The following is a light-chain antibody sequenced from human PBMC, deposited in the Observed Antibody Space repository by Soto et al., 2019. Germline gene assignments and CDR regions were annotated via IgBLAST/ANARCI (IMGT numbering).Light chain of an antibody. Sequence: QSALTQPASVSGSPGQSITISFTGTSSDVGAYNFVCWHQQHPGKAPKLMIYNVYDRPSGISYRFSGSKSGNTASLTISGLQGEDEADYYCSAYTVSRTYVFGTGTKVTVL. CDR2: NVY. CDR1: SSDVGAYNF. V-gene: IGLV2-14*03. CDR3: SAYTVSRTYV. J-gene: IGLJ1*01.